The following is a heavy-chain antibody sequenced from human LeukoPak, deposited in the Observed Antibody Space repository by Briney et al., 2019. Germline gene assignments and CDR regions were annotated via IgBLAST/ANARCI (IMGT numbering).Heavy chain of an antibody. Sequence: PGGSLRLSCVESGFTFRNYYMTWIRQAPGKGLEWVSYISASGETTYYGDSVRGRFTISRDNAKNSLYLDMNTLKAEDTAVYYCARDPSWEILSYFDYWGQGTLVTVSS. D-gene: IGHD1-26*01. J-gene: IGHJ4*02. CDR1: GFTFRNYY. CDR2: ISASGETT. CDR3: ARDPSWEILSYFDY. V-gene: IGHV3-11*04.